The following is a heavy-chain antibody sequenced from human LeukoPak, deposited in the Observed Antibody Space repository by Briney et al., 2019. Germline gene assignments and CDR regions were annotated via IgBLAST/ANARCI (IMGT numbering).Heavy chain of an antibody. J-gene: IGHJ4*02. D-gene: IGHD1-26*01. CDR2: ISGSGGSI. Sequence: PGGSLRLSCAASGFTFSSYAMSWVRQAPGKGLEWVSAISGSGGSIYYADSVKGRFTISRDNSKNTLYLQMNSLRAEDTAVYYCAKSRAGATAYYFDYWGQGTLVTVSS. V-gene: IGHV3-23*01. CDR1: GFTFSSYA. CDR3: AKSRAGATAYYFDY.